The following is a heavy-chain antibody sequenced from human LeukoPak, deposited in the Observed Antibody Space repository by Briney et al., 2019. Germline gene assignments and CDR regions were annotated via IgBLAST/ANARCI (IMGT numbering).Heavy chain of an antibody. CDR3: ARDSGSTSY. CDR2: ISSSSSYI. CDR1: GFTFNNYA. J-gene: IGHJ4*02. D-gene: IGHD2-2*01. Sequence: GGSLRLSCAASGFTFNNYAMTWVRQAPGKGLEWVSSISSSSSYIYYADSVKGRFTISRDDAKNSLYLQMNSLRAEDTAVYFCARDSGSTSYWGQGTLVTVSS. V-gene: IGHV3-21*01.